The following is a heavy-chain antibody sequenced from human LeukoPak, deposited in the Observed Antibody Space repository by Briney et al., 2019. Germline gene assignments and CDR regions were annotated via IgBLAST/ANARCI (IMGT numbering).Heavy chain of an antibody. J-gene: IGHJ4*02. V-gene: IGHV1-2*02. CDR2: INPNSGGT. D-gene: IGHD6-6*01. CDR1: GYTFTGYY. CDR3: AGPNSSSSPGGLGY. Sequence: ASVKVSCKASGYTFTGYYMHWVRQAPGQGLEWMGWINPNSGGTNYAQKFQGRVTMTRDTSISTAYMELSRLRPDDTAVYYCAGPNSSSSPGGLGYWGQGTLVTVSS.